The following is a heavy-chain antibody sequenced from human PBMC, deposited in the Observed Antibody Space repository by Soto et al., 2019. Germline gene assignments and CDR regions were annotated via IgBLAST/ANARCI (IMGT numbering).Heavy chain of an antibody. CDR1: GYTFTGYY. D-gene: IGHD6-19*01. V-gene: IGHV1-2*04. J-gene: IGHJ6*02. CDR3: ARDIAVAGTGSAYYQHYGMDV. CDR2: INPNSGGT. Sequence: SVKVSCKASGYTFTGYYMHWVRQAPGQGLEWMGWINPNSGGTNYAQKFQGWVTMTRDPSISTAYMELSRLRSDDTAVYYCARDIAVAGTGSAYYQHYGMDVWGQRTTVIVSS.